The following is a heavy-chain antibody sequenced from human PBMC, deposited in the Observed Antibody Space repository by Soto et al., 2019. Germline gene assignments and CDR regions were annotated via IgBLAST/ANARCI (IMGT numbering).Heavy chain of an antibody. D-gene: IGHD3-10*01. V-gene: IGHV2-5*02. CDR3: AAHGSGTYYNPLYNWFDH. CDR2: IYWGDDK. CDR1: GFSLSTSGVG. Sequence: QITLQEAGPTLVKPTQTLTLTCTFSGFSLSTSGVGVGWIRQPPGKALEWLALIYWGDDKRYNPSLKNRLSISEDTAQKQVVLTMTNMDAEDTGTYYCAAHGSGTYYNPLYNWFDHWGPGTLVTVSS. J-gene: IGHJ5*02.